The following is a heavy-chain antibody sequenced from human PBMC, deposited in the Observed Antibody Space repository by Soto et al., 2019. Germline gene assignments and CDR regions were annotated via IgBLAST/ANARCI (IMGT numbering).Heavy chain of an antibody. J-gene: IGHJ4*02. CDR3: ARLSTIFGVVTGFDY. CDR2: IYHSGST. D-gene: IGHD3-3*01. Sequence: KTSETLSLTCAVSGGSISSGGYSWSWIRQPPGKGLEWIGYIYHSGSTYYNPSLKSRVTISVDRSKNQFSLKLSSVTAADTAVYYCARLSTIFGVVTGFDYWGQGTLVTVSS. V-gene: IGHV4-30-2*01. CDR1: GGSISSGGYS.